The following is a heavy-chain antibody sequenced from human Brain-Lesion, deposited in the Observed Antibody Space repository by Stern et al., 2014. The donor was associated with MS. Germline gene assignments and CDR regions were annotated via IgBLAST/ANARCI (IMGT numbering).Heavy chain of an antibody. CDR2: IHYSGST. CDR3: ARVGVYVQTGWFDP. Sequence: VQLVESGPGLVKPSQTLSLTCTASGGSISSGGYHWSWLRQHPGKGLEWIGYIHYSGSTNYNSALKSRVTISRDTSKNQFSLNLNSVTAADTAVYYCARVGVYVQTGWFDPWGQGALVTVSS. J-gene: IGHJ5*02. V-gene: IGHV4-31*03. CDR1: GGSISSGGYH. D-gene: IGHD2-8*01.